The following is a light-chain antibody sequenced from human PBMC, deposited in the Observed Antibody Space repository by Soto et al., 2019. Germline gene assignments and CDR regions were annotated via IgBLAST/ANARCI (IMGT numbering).Light chain of an antibody. J-gene: IGLJ2*01. Sequence: QSALTQPASVSGSPGQSITISCTGTSSDVGSYNLVSWYQQHPGKAPKLMIYEVSKRPSGVSNRFSGSKSGNTASLTISGLQAEDAADYYCCSYAGSSTSVVFGGGTKVTVL. CDR3: CSYAGSSTSVV. CDR2: EVS. V-gene: IGLV2-23*02. CDR1: SSDVGSYNL.